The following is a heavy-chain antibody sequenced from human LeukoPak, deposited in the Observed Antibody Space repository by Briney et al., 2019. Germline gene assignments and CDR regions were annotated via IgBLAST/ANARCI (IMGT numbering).Heavy chain of an antibody. CDR2: VYSDGSGT. D-gene: IGHD6-6*01. V-gene: IGHV3-74*01. J-gene: IGHJ4*02. CDR1: GFTFTTYG. Sequence: GGSLRLSCAASGFTFTTYGMHWVRQAPGKGLVWVSRVYSDGSGTTYADSVKGRFTTSRDNAKSTLYLQMSSLRAEDTAVYYCAREYTSSSTRVFDYWGQGTLVTVSS. CDR3: AREYTSSSTRVFDY.